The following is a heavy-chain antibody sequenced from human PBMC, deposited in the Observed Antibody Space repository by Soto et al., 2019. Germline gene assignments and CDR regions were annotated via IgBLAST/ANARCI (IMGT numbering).Heavy chain of an antibody. D-gene: IGHD5-18*01. V-gene: IGHV1-69*02. CDR1: GYTFASYT. CDR3: ANRGYSYGFVIY. CDR2: IIPMLGIA. J-gene: IGHJ4*02. Sequence: SVKVSCKASGYTFASYTITWVRQAPGQGLEWMGRIIPMLGIANYAQKFQGRVTITADKSTSTAYMELSSLRSEDTAVYYCANRGYSYGFVIYWGQGTLVTVSS.